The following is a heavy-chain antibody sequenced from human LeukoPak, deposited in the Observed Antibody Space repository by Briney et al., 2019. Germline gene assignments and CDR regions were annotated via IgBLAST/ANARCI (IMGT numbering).Heavy chain of an antibody. Sequence: SETLSLTCALYGGSFSGYYWSWIRQPPGKGLEWIGEINHSGSTNYNPSLKSRVTISVDTSKNQFSLKLSSVTAADTAVYYCARVSVRYWGIDYWGQGTLVTVSS. CDR3: ARVSVRYWGIDY. CDR1: GGSFSGYY. J-gene: IGHJ4*02. D-gene: IGHD3-16*01. V-gene: IGHV4-34*01. CDR2: INHSGST.